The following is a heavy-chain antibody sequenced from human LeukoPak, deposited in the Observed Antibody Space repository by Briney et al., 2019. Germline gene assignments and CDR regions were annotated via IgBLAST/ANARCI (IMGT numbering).Heavy chain of an antibody. CDR3: ARHSGSGWQALGY. Sequence: SVKVSCKASGYTFINYGISWVRQAPGLGLEWMGWTSYNGNTNYAQKFQDRVTMTKDTSTTTAYMELRSLESDGTAVYYCARHSGSGWQALGYWGQGTLVTVSS. CDR2: TSYNGNT. D-gene: IGHD6-19*01. J-gene: IGHJ4*02. CDR1: GYTFINYG. V-gene: IGHV1-18*04.